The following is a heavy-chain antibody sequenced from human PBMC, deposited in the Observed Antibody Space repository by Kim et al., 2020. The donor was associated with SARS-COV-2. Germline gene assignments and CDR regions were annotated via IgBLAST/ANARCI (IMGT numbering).Heavy chain of an antibody. CDR2: IYPGDSDT. J-gene: IGHJ6*02. Sequence: GESLKISCKGSGYSFTSYWIDWVRQMPGKGLEWMGIIYPGDSDTRYSPSFQGQVTITAAKSISTAYLQWGSLKASDTAMYYCARQGGDGYNDNYYGMDVWGQGITVTVSS. V-gene: IGHV5-51*01. CDR1: GYSFTSYW. CDR3: ARQGGDGYNDNYYGMDV. D-gene: IGHD3-16*01.